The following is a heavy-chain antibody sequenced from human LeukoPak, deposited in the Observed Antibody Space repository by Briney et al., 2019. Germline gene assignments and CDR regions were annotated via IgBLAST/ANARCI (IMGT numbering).Heavy chain of an antibody. Sequence: SETLSLTCTVSGGSISSFYWSWIRQSPGEGLDWIGYIYYTGSTNYNPALKSRVTISVDTSKNQFSLRLSSVTAADTAVYYCARNIYDVDTTMGPYYFDYWGQGTLVTVSS. D-gene: IGHD5-18*01. CDR2: IYYTGST. CDR1: GGSISSFY. CDR3: ARNIYDVDTTMGPYYFDY. J-gene: IGHJ4*02. V-gene: IGHV4-59*08.